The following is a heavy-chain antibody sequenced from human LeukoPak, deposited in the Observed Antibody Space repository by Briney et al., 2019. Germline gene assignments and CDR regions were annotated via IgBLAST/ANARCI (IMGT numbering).Heavy chain of an antibody. CDR2: ISGSGGST. J-gene: IGHJ4*02. D-gene: IGHD3-9*01. CDR1: GFTFSSYA. Sequence: PGGSLRLSCAASGFTFSSYAMSWVRQAPGKGLEWVSAISGSGGSTYYADSVKGRFTISRDNSKNTLYLQMNSLRAEDTAVYYCAKKGDYDILTGYYTPYYFDYWGQGTLVTVSS. CDR3: AKKGDYDILTGYYTPYYFDY. V-gene: IGHV3-23*01.